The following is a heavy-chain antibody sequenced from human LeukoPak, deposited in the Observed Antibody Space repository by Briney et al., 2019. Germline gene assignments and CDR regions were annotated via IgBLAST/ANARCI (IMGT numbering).Heavy chain of an antibody. V-gene: IGHV2-70*11. Sequence: SGPTLVNPTQTLTLTCTFSGFSLSTSGMCVSWIRQPPGKALEWLARIDWDDDKYYSTSLKTRLTISKDTSKNQVALTMTNMDPVDTATYYCALRARSGGSCYSLDYWGQGTLVIVSS. CDR2: IDWDDDK. CDR3: ALRARSGGSCYSLDY. D-gene: IGHD2-15*01. J-gene: IGHJ4*02. CDR1: GFSLSTSGMC.